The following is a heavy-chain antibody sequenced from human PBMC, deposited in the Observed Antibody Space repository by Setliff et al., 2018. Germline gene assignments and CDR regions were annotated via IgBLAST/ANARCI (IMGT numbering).Heavy chain of an antibody. CDR3: ARDRGGGLYDY. D-gene: IGHD3-16*01. V-gene: IGHV3-7*03. CDR2: IKQDGSEK. CDR1: GFTFSSYW. J-gene: IGHJ4*02. Sequence: GSLRLSCAASGFTFSSYWMSWVRQAPGKGLEWVANIKQDGSEKDYVDSVKGRFTISRDNAKNSLYLEMNSLRAEDTAVYYCARDRGGGLYDYWGRGTLVTVSS.